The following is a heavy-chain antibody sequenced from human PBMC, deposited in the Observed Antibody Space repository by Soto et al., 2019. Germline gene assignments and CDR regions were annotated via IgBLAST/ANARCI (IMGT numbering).Heavy chain of an antibody. CDR2: IIPIFGTA. V-gene: IGHV1-69*13. CDR1: GGTFSSYA. D-gene: IGHD5-12*01. CDR3: ARDLRDGYKPAGFDI. Sequence: SVKVSCKASGGTFSSYAISWVRQAPGQGLEWMGGIIPIFGTANYAQKFQGRVTITADESTSTAYMELSSLRSEDTAVYYCARDLRDGYKPAGFDIWGQGTMVTVSS. J-gene: IGHJ3*02.